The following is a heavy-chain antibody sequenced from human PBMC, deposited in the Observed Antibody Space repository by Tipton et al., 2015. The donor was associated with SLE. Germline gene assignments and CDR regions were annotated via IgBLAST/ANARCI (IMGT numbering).Heavy chain of an antibody. V-gene: IGHV3-7*01. CDR3: GRGVYSEGSVGMDV. CDR1: GFTFSDYW. Sequence: GSLRLSCAASGFTFSDYWMNWVRQSPGKGLEWVANINQNGGEKYYVDSVKGRFTISRDNSKNTLYLQMHSLRVDDTAVYYCGRGVYSEGSVGMDVWGQGTTVTVSS. D-gene: IGHD3-22*01. J-gene: IGHJ6*02. CDR2: INQNGGEK.